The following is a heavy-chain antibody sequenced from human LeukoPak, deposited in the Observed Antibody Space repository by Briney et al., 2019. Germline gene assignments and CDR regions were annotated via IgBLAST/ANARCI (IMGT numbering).Heavy chain of an antibody. CDR2: ISGSGGST. Sequence: SGGSLRLSCAASGFTFSSYAMSWVRQAPGKGLEWVSAISGSGGSTYYADSAKGRFTISRDNSKNTVYLQMNSLRAEDMAVYYCAKTSSGSGFDYWGQGTLVTVSS. D-gene: IGHD6-19*01. CDR3: AKTSSGSGFDY. J-gene: IGHJ4*02. V-gene: IGHV3-23*01. CDR1: GFTFSSYA.